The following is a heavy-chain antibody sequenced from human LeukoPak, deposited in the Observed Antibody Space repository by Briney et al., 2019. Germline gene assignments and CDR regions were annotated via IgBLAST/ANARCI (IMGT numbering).Heavy chain of an antibody. J-gene: IGHJ4*02. Sequence: SSVKVSCKASGFTFTSSAVQWVRQARGQRLEWIGWIVVGSGNTNYAQKFQERVTITRDMSTSTAYMELSSLRSEDTAVYYCAADGSADTAMVTDYWGQGTLVTVSS. V-gene: IGHV1-58*01. D-gene: IGHD5-18*01. CDR3: AADGSADTAMVTDY. CDR2: IVVGSGNT. CDR1: GFTFTSSA.